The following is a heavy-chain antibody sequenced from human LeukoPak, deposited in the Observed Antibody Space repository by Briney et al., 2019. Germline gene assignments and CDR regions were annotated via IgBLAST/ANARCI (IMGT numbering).Heavy chain of an antibody. CDR2: ISSSGSTI. D-gene: IGHD6-13*01. Sequence: PGGSLRLSCAASGFTFSSYAMSWVRQAPGKGLEWVSYISSSGSTIYYADSVKGRFTISRDNAKNSLYLQMNSLRAEDTAVYYCARDRRTIAAAGKVDYWGQGTLVTVSS. J-gene: IGHJ4*02. CDR3: ARDRRTIAAAGKVDY. V-gene: IGHV3-48*03. CDR1: GFTFSSYA.